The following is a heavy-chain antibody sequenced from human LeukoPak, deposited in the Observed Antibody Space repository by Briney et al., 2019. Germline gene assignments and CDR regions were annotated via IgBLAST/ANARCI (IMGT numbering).Heavy chain of an antibody. CDR2: IRSSSSYI. J-gene: IGHJ4*02. V-gene: IGHV3-21*01. Sequence: PGGSLRLSCAASGFTFSSYSMNWVRQAPGKGLEWVSSIRSSSSYIYCADSLKGRFTISRDNAKNSLYLQMNSLRAEDSAVYYCARDGPSIAADFDCWGQGTLVTVSS. D-gene: IGHD6-6*01. CDR3: ARDGPSIAADFDC. CDR1: GFTFSSYS.